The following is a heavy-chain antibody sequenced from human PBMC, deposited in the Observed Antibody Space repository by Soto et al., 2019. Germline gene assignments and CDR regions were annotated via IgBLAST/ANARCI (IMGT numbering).Heavy chain of an antibody. CDR1: GFTFSSYA. CDR3: AKDLWQQLDAFDI. V-gene: IGHV3-23*04. D-gene: IGHD6-13*01. CDR2: ISGSGGST. J-gene: IGHJ3*02. Sequence: VQLVESGGGVVQPGRSLRLSCAASGFTFSSYAMSWVRQAPGKGLEWVSAISGSGGSTYYADSVKGRFTISRDNSKNTLYLQMNSLRAEDTAVYYCAKDLWQQLDAFDIWGQGTMVTVSS.